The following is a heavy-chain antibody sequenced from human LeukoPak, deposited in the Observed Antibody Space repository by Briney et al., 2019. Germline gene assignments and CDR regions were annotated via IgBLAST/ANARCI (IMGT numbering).Heavy chain of an antibody. D-gene: IGHD3-22*01. V-gene: IGHV4-59*01. CDR2: IYYSGST. Sequence: PSETLSLTCTVSGGSISSYYWSWIRQPPGKGLEWIGYIYYSGSTTYNPSLKSRVTVSVDTSRNQFSLKLSSVTAADTAVYYCARATSYSDTGVYVGFVWHFDLWGRGTLVTVSS. CDR1: GGSISSYY. CDR3: ARATSYSDTGVYVGFVWHFDL. J-gene: IGHJ2*01.